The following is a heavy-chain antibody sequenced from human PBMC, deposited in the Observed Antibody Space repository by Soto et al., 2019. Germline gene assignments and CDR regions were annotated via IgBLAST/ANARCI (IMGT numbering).Heavy chain of an antibody. CDR2: MNPNSGNT. D-gene: IGHD1-26*01. CDR3: ARGPWDWSRNYSGSYRRRDYTRFDP. Sequence: QVQLVQSGAEVKKPGASVKVSCKASGYTFTSYDINWVRQATGQGLEWMGWMNPNSGNTGYAQKLQGRVTMTRNTSISTAYMELSSLRSEDTAVYYCARGPWDWSRNYSGSYRRRDYTRFDPWGQGTLVTVYS. CDR1: GYTFTSYD. V-gene: IGHV1-8*01. J-gene: IGHJ5*02.